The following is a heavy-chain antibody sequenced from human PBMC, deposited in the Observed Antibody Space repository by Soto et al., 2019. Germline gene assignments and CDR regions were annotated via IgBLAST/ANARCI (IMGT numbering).Heavy chain of an antibody. Sequence: PGESLKISCQASGYAFTNYWIGWVRQMPGRGLEWVGLIFPRDSDTRYSASLEGQVTISTDISIATAYLHWRSLEAPDTATYFCARLGSLLQPIDTWGQGTPVTVS. J-gene: IGHJ5*02. CDR1: GYAFTNYW. V-gene: IGHV5-51*01. CDR2: IFPRDSDT. CDR3: ARLGSLLQPIDT. D-gene: IGHD3-10*01.